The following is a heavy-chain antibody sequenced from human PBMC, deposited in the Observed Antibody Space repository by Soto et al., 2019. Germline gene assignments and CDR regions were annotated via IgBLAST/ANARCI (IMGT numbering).Heavy chain of an antibody. CDR3: ANKPTAYDSSGFGY. V-gene: IGHV2-5*02. Sequence: QITLKESGPTLVKPTQNLTLTCTLSGFSLITNGVGVGWIRQPTRKALEWLALIYWDEDKICITSLKRRLTITRDNSKNQVVLTMTNMDPVDTATYYCANKPTAYDSSGFGYWGQGTLVTVSS. CDR1: GFSLITNGVG. J-gene: IGHJ4*02. D-gene: IGHD3-22*01. CDR2: IYWDEDK.